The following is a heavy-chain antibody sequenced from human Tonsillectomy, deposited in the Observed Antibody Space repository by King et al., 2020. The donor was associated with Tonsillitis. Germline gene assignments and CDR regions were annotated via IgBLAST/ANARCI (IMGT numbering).Heavy chain of an antibody. CDR3: ASGAPGVVYAYFV. D-gene: IGHD3-3*01. V-gene: IGHV3-7*01. CDR2: IQEHGAEQ. J-gene: IGHJ3*01. CDR1: GFRLNTYW. Sequence: VQLVESGGGLVQSGGSLRLSCVASGFRLNTYWMTWVRQAAGKGLEWVANIQEHGAEQYYVDAVKGRFTISRDNAKNSLFLQMSSLRAEDTAVYYCASGAPGVVYAYFVWGQGTMFIVSS.